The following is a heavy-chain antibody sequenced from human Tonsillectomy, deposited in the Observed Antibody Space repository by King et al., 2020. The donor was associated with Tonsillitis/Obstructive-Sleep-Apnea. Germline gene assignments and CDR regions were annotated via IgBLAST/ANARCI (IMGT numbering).Heavy chain of an antibody. J-gene: IGHJ4*02. CDR1: GFTFNNAW. D-gene: IGHD3-3*01. CDR2: IKSKTDGGTT. CDR3: TTQYYDFWSGYYDLVFDY. V-gene: IGHV3-15*01. Sequence: VQLVQSGGGLVKPGGSLRLSCAASGFTFNNAWMSWVRQAPGKGLGWVGRIKSKTDGGTTGYAAPVKGRFTISRDDSKNTLYLQMNSLKTEDTAVYYCTTQYYDFWSGYYDLVFDYWGQGTLVTVSS.